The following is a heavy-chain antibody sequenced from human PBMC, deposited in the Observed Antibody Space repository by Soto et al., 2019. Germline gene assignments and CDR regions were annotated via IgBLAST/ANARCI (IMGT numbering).Heavy chain of an antibody. D-gene: IGHD3-10*01. CDR2: IYFSGST. CDR3: AIDIENPLYGSGSYYNFGAFDI. CDR1: GGSISSGGYY. V-gene: IGHV4-31*03. Sequence: SETLSLTCTVSGGSISSGGYYWSWIRQHPGKGQEWIGYIYFSGSTYYNPSLKSRVTISVDTSKNQFSLKLSSVTAADTAVYYCAIDIENPLYGSGSYYNFGAFDIWGQGTMVTVSS. J-gene: IGHJ3*02.